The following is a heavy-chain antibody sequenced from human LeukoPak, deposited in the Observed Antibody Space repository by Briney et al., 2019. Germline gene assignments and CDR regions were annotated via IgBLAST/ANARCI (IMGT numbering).Heavy chain of an antibody. V-gene: IGHV4-34*01. CDR1: GECLNSYY. CDR2: IYESGTT. D-gene: IGHD2-15*01. J-gene: IGHJ4*02. CDR3: ARGAWATRLGS. Sequence: SETLSLTCAVYGECLNSYYWSWVRQPPGGGLEWIGEIYESGTTEYNPSLKSRVTISMVPSKQQFSLSLSSVTAADTAVYYCARGAWATRLGSWGLGTPVIVSS.